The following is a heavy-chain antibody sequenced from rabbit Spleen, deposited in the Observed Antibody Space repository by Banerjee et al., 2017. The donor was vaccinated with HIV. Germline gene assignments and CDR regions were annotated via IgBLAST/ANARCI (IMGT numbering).Heavy chain of an antibody. V-gene: IGHV1S45*01. CDR3: GRSSYAGYAGYGYGSNL. CDR2: INAVTGKP. D-gene: IGHD7-1*01. CDR1: GFSFSNKVV. J-gene: IGHJ4*01. Sequence: QEQVVESGGGLVKPEGSLKLSCTASGFSFSNKVVMCWVRQAPGKGLEWIACINAVTGKPVYATWAKGRFTISRTSATTVTLQMTSLTATDTATYFCGRSSYAGYAGYGYGSNLWGPGTLVTV.